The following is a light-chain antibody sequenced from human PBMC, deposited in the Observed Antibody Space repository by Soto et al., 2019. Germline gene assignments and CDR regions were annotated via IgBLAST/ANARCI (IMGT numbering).Light chain of an antibody. V-gene: IGKV3-20*01. CDR2: GAS. Sequence: EIVMTQSPATLSVSPGERATVCCRASQSISSYLAWYQRKPGQPPRLLIYGASSRATGIPDRFSGSGSGTDFTLTISRLEPEDFAVFYCQHYDSLPITFGQGTRLEIK. CDR1: QSISSY. J-gene: IGKJ5*01. CDR3: QHYDSLPIT.